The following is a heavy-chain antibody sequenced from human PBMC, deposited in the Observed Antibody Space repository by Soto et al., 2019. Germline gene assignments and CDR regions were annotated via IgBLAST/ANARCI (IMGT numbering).Heavy chain of an antibody. CDR2: ISYDGSNK. D-gene: IGHD6-19*01. CDR1: GFTFSSYG. V-gene: IGHV3-30*18. CDR3: AKEVRYSSGWYQRDYYYYGMDV. Sequence: QVQLVESGGGVAQPGRSLRLSCAASGFTFSSYGMHWVRQAPGKGLEWVAVISYDGSNKYYADSVKGRFTISRDNSKNTLYLQMNSLRAEDTAVYYCAKEVRYSSGWYQRDYYYYGMDVWGQGTTVTVSS. J-gene: IGHJ6*02.